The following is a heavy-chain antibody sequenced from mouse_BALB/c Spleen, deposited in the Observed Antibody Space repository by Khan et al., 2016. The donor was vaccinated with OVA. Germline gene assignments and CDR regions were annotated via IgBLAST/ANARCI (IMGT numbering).Heavy chain of an antibody. J-gene: IGHJ4*01. CDR1: GFSLTDYA. Sequence: QVQLKESGPGLVAPSQSLSITCTVSGFSLTDYAVSWIRQPPGKGLEWLGVIWGGGSKYYNSAPNSRLSTSKDNSKSQVFLKMNSLQTDDTAMYYCDKDPAYDAMDYWGQGTSVTVSS. CDR2: IWGGGSK. V-gene: IGHV2-6-5*01. CDR3: DKDPAYDAMDY.